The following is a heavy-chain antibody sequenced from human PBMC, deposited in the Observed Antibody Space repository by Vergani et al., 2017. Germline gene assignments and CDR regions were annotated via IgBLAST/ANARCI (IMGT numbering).Heavy chain of an antibody. Sequence: EVQLVGSGGGLVQPGGSLRLSCAGSGFTFSSNWMHWVRQVPGKGLEWVSRINSDGSSTSYADSVRGRFTISRDNAKNTLYLQMNSLRAEDTAVYYCGRELWIPWGQGTLVTVSS. CDR3: GRELWIP. D-gene: IGHD2-21*01. V-gene: IGHV3-74*01. J-gene: IGHJ5*02. CDR2: INSDGSST. CDR1: GFTFSSNW.